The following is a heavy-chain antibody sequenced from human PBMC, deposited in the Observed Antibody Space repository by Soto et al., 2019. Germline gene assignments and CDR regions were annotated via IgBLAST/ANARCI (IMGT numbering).Heavy chain of an antibody. CDR1: GFTFSNAW. CDR3: ISAQQLVIAYYYYYYMDV. J-gene: IGHJ6*03. Sequence: GGSLRLSCAASGFTFSNAWMSWVRQAPGKGLEWVGRIKSKTDGGTTDYAAPVKGRFTISRDDSKNTLYLQMNSLKTEDTAVYYCISAQQLVIAYYYYYYMDVWGKGTTVTVSS. V-gene: IGHV3-15*01. CDR2: IKSKTDGGTT. D-gene: IGHD6-13*01.